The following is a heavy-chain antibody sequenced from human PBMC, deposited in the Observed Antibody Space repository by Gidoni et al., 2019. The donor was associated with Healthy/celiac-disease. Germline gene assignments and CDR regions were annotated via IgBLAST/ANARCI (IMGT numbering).Heavy chain of an antibody. CDR2: IYPGDSDT. V-gene: IGHV5-51*03. Sequence: EVQLVPSGAEVPTPGESVKISGTGSGYGITSDWIGGVRPLPGKGLEWMGIIYPGDSDTRYSPSLQGQVTISAHKSISTAYLHWSSLKASDTAMYYCARLADPYYYGMDVWGQGTTVTVSS. CDR1: GYGITSDW. CDR3: ARLADPYYYGMDV. J-gene: IGHJ6*02.